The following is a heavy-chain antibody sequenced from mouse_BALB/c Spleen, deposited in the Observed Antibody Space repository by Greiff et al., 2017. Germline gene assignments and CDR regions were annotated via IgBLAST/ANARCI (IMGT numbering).Heavy chain of an antibody. CDR2: ISSGGSYT. CDR1: GFTFSSYT. J-gene: IGHJ2*01. CDR3: TREGYYYGSSYYFDY. Sequence: EVKVVESGGGLVKPGGSLKLSCAASGFTFSSYTMSWVRQTPEKRLEWVATISSGGSYTYYPDSVKGRFTISRDNAKNTLYLQMSSLKSEDTAMYYCTREGYYYGSSYYFDYWGQGTTLTVSS. D-gene: IGHD1-1*01. V-gene: IGHV5-6-4*01.